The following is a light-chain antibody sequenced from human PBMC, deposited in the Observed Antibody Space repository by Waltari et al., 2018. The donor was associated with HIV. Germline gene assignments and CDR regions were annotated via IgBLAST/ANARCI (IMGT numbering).Light chain of an antibody. Sequence: QSVLTQPPSASGTPGQRVTISCSGSSSNIGSNSVNWYQQLPGTAPKLLIYNKNERSSGVPDRFSGSRSGTSASLAISGLQSEDEADYYCAAWDDSLSGRVFGGGTKLTVL. V-gene: IGLV1-44*01. CDR2: NKN. CDR1: SSNIGSNS. CDR3: AAWDDSLSGRV. J-gene: IGLJ2*01.